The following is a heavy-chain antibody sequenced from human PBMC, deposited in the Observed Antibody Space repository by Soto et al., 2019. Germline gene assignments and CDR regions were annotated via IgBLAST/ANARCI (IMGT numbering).Heavy chain of an antibody. Sequence: EVQLVESGGDLVQREGSLRLSCVASGFTFSVCSMNWVRQAPGKGLEWFSYITSDTKTIKYADSVKGRFTISRDNAKNSVYLQMNSLRDEDTAVYYCARSVEGHFDYWGQGTVVTVSS. CDR3: ARSVEGHFDY. CDR1: GFTFSVCS. D-gene: IGHD6-19*01. CDR2: ITSDTKTI. V-gene: IGHV3-48*02. J-gene: IGHJ4*02.